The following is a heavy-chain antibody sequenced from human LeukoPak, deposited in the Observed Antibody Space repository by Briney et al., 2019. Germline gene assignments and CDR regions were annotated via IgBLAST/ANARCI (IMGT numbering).Heavy chain of an antibody. CDR1: GYTFTSYD. V-gene: IGHV1-8*01. CDR2: MNPNSGNT. J-gene: IGHJ4*01. Sequence: ASVKVSCKASGYTFTSYDINWVRQATGQGLEWMGWMNPNSGNTGYAQKFQGRVTMTRNTSISTAYMELSSLRSEDTAVYYCASASLDIQRGLFDYWGQGTLVTVSS. D-gene: IGHD2-2*03. CDR3: ASASLDIQRGLFDY.